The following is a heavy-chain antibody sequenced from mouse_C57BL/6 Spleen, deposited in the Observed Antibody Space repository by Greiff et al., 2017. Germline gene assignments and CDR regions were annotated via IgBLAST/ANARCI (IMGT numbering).Heavy chain of an antibody. CDR3: TGSTYAMDY. Sequence: VQLQQSGAELVRPGASVTLSCKASGYTFTDYEMHWVKQTPVHGLEWIGAIDPETGGTAYNQKFKGKAILTADKSSSTAYRELRSLTSEDSAVYYCTGSTYAMDYWGQGTSVTVSS. D-gene: IGHD5-1*01. V-gene: IGHV1-15*01. CDR1: GYTFTDYE. CDR2: IDPETGGT. J-gene: IGHJ4*01.